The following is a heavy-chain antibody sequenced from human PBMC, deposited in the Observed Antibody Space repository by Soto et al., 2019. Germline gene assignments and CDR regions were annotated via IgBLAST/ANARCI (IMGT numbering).Heavy chain of an antibody. J-gene: IGHJ5*02. CDR1: GGSISSSSYY. Sequence: PSETLSLTCTVSGGSISSSSYYWGWIRQPPGKGLEWIGSIYYSGSTYYNPSLKSRVTISVGTSKNQFSLKLSSVTAADTAVYYCARHKKFITMIVVVITGPRWFDPWGQGTLVTVSS. CDR2: IYYSGST. V-gene: IGHV4-39*01. CDR3: ARHKKFITMIVVVITGPRWFDP. D-gene: IGHD3-22*01.